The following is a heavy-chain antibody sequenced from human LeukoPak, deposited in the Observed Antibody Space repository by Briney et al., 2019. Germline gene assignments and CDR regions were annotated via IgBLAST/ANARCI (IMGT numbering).Heavy chain of an antibody. CDR3: AAPPADQLPSNWFDP. D-gene: IGHD2-2*01. V-gene: IGHV4-39*01. J-gene: IGHJ5*02. Sequence: PSETLSLTCTVSGGSISSSSYYWGWIRQPPGKGLEWIGSIYYSGSTYYNPSLKSRVTISVDTSKNQFSLKLSSVTAADTAVYYCAAPPADQLPSNWFDPWGQGTLVTVSS. CDR2: IYYSGST. CDR1: GGSISSSSYY.